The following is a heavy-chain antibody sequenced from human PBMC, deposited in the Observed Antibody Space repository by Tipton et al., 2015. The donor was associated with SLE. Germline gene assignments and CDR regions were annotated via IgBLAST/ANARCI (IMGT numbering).Heavy chain of an antibody. CDR1: GYSISSGYY. CDR2: ISYGNT. V-gene: IGHV4-61*01. Sequence: TLSLTCTVSGYSISSGYYWGWIRQPPGKGLEWLGYISYGNTKYNPSLRSRLTISVDTSKNQFSLRLSSVTAADTAVYFCARSTTTMNLPRFDFWGLGTLVTVSS. CDR3: ARSTTTMNLPRFDF. J-gene: IGHJ4*02. D-gene: IGHD4-17*01.